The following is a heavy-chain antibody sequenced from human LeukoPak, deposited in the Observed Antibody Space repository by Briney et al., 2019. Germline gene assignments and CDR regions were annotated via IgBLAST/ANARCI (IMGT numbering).Heavy chain of an antibody. J-gene: IGHJ4*02. CDR2: IYYTGTT. V-gene: IGHV4-59*01. CDR1: GGSISIYY. Sequence: SETLSLTCTVSGGSISIYYWTWIRQIPGKGLEWIGYIYYTGTTNYNPLFESRATISVDTSKNQFSLKLTSVTAADTAVYFCARGEDFERYYLAYWGQGTLVTVSS. CDR3: ARGEDFERYYLAY. D-gene: IGHD3-9*01.